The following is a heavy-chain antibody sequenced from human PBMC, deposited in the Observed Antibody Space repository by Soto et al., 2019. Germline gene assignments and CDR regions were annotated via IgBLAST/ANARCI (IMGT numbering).Heavy chain of an antibody. CDR1: CGSISSGGYY. J-gene: IGHJ1*01. Sequence: QVQLQESGPGLVKASQTLSLTCNVSCGSISSGGYYWSWIRQHPGKGLEWIGNINHSGSTFYNPPLKSRVSLSVDPSNNQSTQMLSSVTAADTSVYFWVRGVLSWGQGTLVTVSS. D-gene: IGHD3-10*01. CDR2: INHSGST. CDR3: VRGVLS. V-gene: IGHV4-31*03.